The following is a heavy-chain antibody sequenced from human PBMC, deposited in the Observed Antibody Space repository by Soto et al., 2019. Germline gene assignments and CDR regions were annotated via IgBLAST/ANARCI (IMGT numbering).Heavy chain of an antibody. J-gene: IGHJ5*02. CDR3: ARDFGPGLIVTTKSGFVP. D-gene: IGHD3-22*01. Sequence: EVQLLESGGGLVQRGGSLRLSCEASGFPFSTYAMTWVRQVPGKGLEWVSTISNGGNTEFAESVRGRFTVFRDNSKNTIYLQMSSLRDEDSAIYFCARDFGPGLIVTTKSGFVPWGQGTPVTVSS. CDR2: ISNGGNT. V-gene: IGHV3-23*01. CDR1: GFPFSTYA.